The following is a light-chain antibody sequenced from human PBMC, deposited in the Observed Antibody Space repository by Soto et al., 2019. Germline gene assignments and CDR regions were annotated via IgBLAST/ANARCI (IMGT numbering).Light chain of an antibody. CDR3: EQYYRYPLT. J-gene: IGKJ4*01. CDR2: SAS. V-gene: IGKV1-8*01. CDR1: QDISSY. Sequence: AIRMTQSPSSFSASTVDRVTITCRASQDISSYLAWYQQRPGKAPNLLIYSASTLQSGVPSRFVGSGSGTDFTLTISSLQSEDFATYYCEQYYRYPLTFGGGTTVEIK.